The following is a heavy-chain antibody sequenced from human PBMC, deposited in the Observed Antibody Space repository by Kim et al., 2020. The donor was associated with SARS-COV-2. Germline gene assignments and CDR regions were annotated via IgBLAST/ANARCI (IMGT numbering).Heavy chain of an antibody. CDR2: MSYDGGNI. CDR1: GFTFRNYG. Sequence: GGSLRLSCAASGFTFRNYGMHWVRQAPGKGLEWVAVMSYDGGNIFYVDSVTGRFTISRDNSKNAVYLQMNGLGAEDTAVYFCAGDPAINTPWIRNHLDHWGQGTRGTVTS. CDR3: AGDPAINTPWIRNHLDH. J-gene: IGHJ4*02. V-gene: IGHV3-33*05. D-gene: IGHD1-1*01.